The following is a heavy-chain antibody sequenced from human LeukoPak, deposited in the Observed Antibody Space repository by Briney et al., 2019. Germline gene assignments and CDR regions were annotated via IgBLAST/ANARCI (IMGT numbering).Heavy chain of an antibody. J-gene: IGHJ4*02. CDR3: ATAYYYDSSGYC. CDR1: GFTFSNYG. D-gene: IGHD3-22*01. Sequence: PGGSLRLSCAASGFTFSNYGLHWVRQAPGKGLEWVAFIRYDGSNKFYTDSVKGRFTISRDNSKNTLYLQMNSLRAEDTAVYYCATAYYYDSSGYCWGQGTLVTVSS. V-gene: IGHV3-30*02. CDR2: IRYDGSNK.